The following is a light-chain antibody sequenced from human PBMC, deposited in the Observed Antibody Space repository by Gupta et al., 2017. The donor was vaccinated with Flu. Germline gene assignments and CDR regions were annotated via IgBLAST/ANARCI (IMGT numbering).Light chain of an antibody. V-gene: IGLV2-11*01. CDR3: CSYAGSYTHVV. J-gene: IGLJ2*01. CDR1: SSDVGAYNY. Sequence: VTISCTGTSSDVGAYNYVSWYQQNPGKAPQLMIFDVSERPSGVPDRFSGSKSGNTASLTISGLQAEDEADYYCCSYAGSYTHVVFGGGTKLTVL. CDR2: DVS.